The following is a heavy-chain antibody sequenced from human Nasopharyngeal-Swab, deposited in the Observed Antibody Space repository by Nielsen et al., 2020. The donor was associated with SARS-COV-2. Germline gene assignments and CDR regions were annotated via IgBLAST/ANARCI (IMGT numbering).Heavy chain of an antibody. CDR3: ARDLVADYALTVRGNYYYGMDV. CDR1: RYTFTGYY. V-gene: IGHV1-2*04. D-gene: IGHD4/OR15-4a*01. Sequence: SVKVSCKASRYTFTGYYMHWVRQAPGQGLEWMGWINPNSGGTNYAQKFQGWVTMTRDTSISTAYMELSRLRSDDTAVYYCARDLVADYALTVRGNYYYGMDVWGQGTTVTVSS. J-gene: IGHJ6*02. CDR2: INPNSGGT.